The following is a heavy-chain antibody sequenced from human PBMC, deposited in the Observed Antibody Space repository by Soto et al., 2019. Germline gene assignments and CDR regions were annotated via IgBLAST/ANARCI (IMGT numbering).Heavy chain of an antibody. CDR1: GFTFSSYP. D-gene: IGHD6-19*01. J-gene: IGHJ4*02. CDR3: AKDLYSSGWYGFDY. V-gene: IGHV3-23*01. CDR2: ISGSGGST. Sequence: PGGSLRLSCAASGFTFSSYPMRWVLQAPGKGLEWVSAISGSGGSTYYADSVKDRFTISRDNSKNTLYLQMNSLRAEDTAVYYCAKDLYSSGWYGFDYWGQGTLVTVS.